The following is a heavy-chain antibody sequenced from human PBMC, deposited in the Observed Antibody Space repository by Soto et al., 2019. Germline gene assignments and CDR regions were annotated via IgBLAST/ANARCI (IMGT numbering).Heavy chain of an antibody. CDR1: GGSISSYY. Sequence: SETLSLTCTVSGGSISSYYCSWIRQPPGKGLEWIGYIYYSGITKYNPSLKSRVTTSVDTSKNHFSLKLSSVTAADTAVYYCGRGSGGKTQLGGHYYLDYWGQGTLVTVSS. CDR2: IYYSGIT. D-gene: IGHD6-13*01. CDR3: GRGSGGKTQLGGHYYLDY. J-gene: IGHJ4*02. V-gene: IGHV4-59*01.